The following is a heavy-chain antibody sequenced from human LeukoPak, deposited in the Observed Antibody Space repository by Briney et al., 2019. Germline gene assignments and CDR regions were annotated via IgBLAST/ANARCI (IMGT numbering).Heavy chain of an antibody. CDR2: ISGDGHST. Sequence: GGSLRLSCAASGFTFDDYAMHWVRQAPGKGLEWVSFISGDGHSTYYADSVKGRFTISRDNSENSLYLQMNSLRTEDTALFYCAKDTNYYDSSGYHHWYFDLWGRGTLVTVSS. J-gene: IGHJ2*01. CDR3: AKDTNYYDSSGYHHWYFDL. CDR1: GFTFDDYA. D-gene: IGHD3-22*01. V-gene: IGHV3-43*02.